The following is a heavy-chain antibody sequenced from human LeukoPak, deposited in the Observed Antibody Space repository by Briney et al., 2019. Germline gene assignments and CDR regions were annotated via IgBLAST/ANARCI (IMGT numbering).Heavy chain of an antibody. D-gene: IGHD3-3*01. Sequence: ASVKVSCKASGYTFTSYDINWVRQATGQGLEWMGWMNPNSGNTGYAQKFQGRVTMTRNTSISTAYMELSSLRSEDTAVYYCARAPVYDFWSGYYTDGPYFDCWGQGTLVTVSS. J-gene: IGHJ4*02. V-gene: IGHV1-8*01. CDR1: GYTFTSYD. CDR2: MNPNSGNT. CDR3: ARAPVYDFWSGYYTDGPYFDC.